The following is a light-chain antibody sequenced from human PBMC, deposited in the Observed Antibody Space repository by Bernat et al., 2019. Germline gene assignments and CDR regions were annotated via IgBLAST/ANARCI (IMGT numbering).Light chain of an antibody. V-gene: IGLV4-60*03. CDR2: LEGSGSY. CDR3: ENFDSTYPV. Sequence: QPVLTQSSSASASLGASDKLTCTLSSGHSSYIIAWHQQQPGKAARYLMKLEGSGSYIKGSGVPDRFSGSSSASARYLTIANLQSEHDADYYYENFDSTYPVFGRETKQTLL. J-gene: IGLJ2*01. CDR1: SGHSSYI.